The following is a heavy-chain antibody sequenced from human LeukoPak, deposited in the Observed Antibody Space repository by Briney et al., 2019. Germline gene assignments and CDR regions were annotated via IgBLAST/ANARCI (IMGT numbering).Heavy chain of an antibody. CDR1: GFTFTTYA. Sequence: SGGSLRLSCAGSGFTFTTYAISWVRQAPGKGLEWVSAISGSGTSTYYADSVKGRFTMSRDNSKNTVSVQMNSLRAEDTAVYYRAKDGPDNYDRARPPPDHWGQGTLVIVSS. CDR2: ISGSGTST. J-gene: IGHJ4*02. V-gene: IGHV3-23*01. CDR3: AKDGPDNYDRARPPPDH. D-gene: IGHD3-22*01.